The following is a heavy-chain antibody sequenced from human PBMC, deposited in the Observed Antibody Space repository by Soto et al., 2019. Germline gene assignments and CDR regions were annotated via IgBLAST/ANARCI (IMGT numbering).Heavy chain of an antibody. D-gene: IGHD6-19*01. CDR1: GFTFSSYG. Sequence: QVQLVESGGGVVQPGRSLRLSCAASGFTFSSYGMHWVRQAPGKGLEWVAFISYDGSNKYYADSVKGRFTISRDKSKNTLYLQMNNLRAEDTAVYYCAKGAHNSGWPKFDYWGQGTLVTVSS. V-gene: IGHV3-30*18. J-gene: IGHJ4*02. CDR2: ISYDGSNK. CDR3: AKGAHNSGWPKFDY.